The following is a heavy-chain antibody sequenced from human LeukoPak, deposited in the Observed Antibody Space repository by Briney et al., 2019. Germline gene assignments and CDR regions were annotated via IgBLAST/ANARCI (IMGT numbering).Heavy chain of an antibody. J-gene: IGHJ4*02. V-gene: IGHV7-4-1*02. CDR2: INTNTGSP. CDR3: VRGIDTTGYFNY. D-gene: IGHD3-22*01. CDR1: GYTFSTFP. Sequence: EASVTVSCKASGYTFSTFPINWVRQAPGQGLEWMGWINTNTGSPTYAQGLTGRFVFSLDTSVSTAFLQINSLKAEDTALYYWVRGIDTTGYFNYWGQGTLVTVSS.